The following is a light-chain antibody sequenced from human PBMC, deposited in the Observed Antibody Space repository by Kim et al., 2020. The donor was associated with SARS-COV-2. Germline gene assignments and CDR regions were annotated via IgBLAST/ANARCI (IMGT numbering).Light chain of an antibody. CDR2: RAT. CDR1: HSVSRW. J-gene: IGKJ1*01. Sequence: ASVGDRVTITCRASHSVSRWLAWYQQKPGKSPKLLIYRATDLESGIPSRFSGSGSETDFTLTINSLQPDDFATYYCQQYNNFSWSFGHGTKVDIK. V-gene: IGKV1-5*03. CDR3: QQYNNFSWS.